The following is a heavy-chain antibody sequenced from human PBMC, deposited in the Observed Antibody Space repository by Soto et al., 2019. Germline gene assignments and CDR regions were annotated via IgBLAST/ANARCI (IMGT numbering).Heavy chain of an antibody. V-gene: IGHV1-18*01. CDR3: ARMGDVPYYYYGLDV. CDR1: GYSFTRYG. Sequence: QVQLVQSGAEVKKPGASVKVSCKASGYSFTRYGISWVRQAPGQGLEWMGWISGYNANTNYPENLQGRVTMTTDTSTSTAYMEVRNLRSDDTAVYYCARMGDVPYYYYGLDVWGQGTTVTVSS. CDR2: ISGYNANT. J-gene: IGHJ6*02. D-gene: IGHD3-16*01.